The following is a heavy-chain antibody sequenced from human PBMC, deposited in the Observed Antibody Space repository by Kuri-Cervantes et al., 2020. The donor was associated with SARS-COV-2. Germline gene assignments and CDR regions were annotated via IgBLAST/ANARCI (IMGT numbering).Heavy chain of an antibody. CDR1: GFTFDDYG. CDR3: AKDGGPYGGNSLDH. Sequence: GGSLRLSCAASGFTFDDYGMSWVRQAPGKGLEWVSAISWNSGSIGYADFVKGRFTISRDNAKNSLYLQMNSLRPEDTALYYCAKDGGPYGGNSLDHWGQGTLVTVSS. J-gene: IGHJ4*02. CDR2: ISWNSGSI. V-gene: IGHV3-9*01. D-gene: IGHD4-23*01.